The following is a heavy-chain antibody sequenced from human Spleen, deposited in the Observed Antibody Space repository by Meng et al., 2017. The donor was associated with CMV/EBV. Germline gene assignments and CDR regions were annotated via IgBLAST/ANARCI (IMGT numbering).Heavy chain of an antibody. CDR1: EFTFRNYW. J-gene: IGHJ4*02. Sequence: GGSLRLSCAASEFTFRNYWMSWVRQAPGKGLEWVANINEDGSERSFVDSVKGRFTISRDNAKNRLYLQMSSLRGEDTALYYCASNGGLAGRLLYYWGRGTLVTVSS. CDR2: INEDGSER. V-gene: IGHV3-7*01. D-gene: IGHD2-15*01. CDR3: ASNGGLAGRLLYY.